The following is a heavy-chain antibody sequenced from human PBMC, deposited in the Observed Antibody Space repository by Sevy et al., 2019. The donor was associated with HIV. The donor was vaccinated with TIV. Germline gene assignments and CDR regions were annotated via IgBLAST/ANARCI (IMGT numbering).Heavy chain of an antibody. D-gene: IGHD2-15*01. CDR1: GFAFYEYS. CDR2: LSFGCGKI. J-gene: IGHJ4*02. CDR3: ARDGWSRPHDY. Sequence: GGCLRLCCAASGFAFYEYSMSWIRQAPGKGLVCVATLSFGCGKIKYADSVKGRFTISIDNSKNSFYLQMDNLRVEDTALYYCARDGWSRPHDYWGQGTRVTVSS. V-gene: IGHV3-23*01.